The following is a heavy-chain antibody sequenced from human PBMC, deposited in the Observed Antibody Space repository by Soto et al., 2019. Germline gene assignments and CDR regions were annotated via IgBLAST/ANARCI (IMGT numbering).Heavy chain of an antibody. V-gene: IGHV1-8*01. CDR2: MNPNSGNT. CDR3: ARGEEAVAGYYYYGMDV. Sequence: QVQLVQSGAEVKKPGASVKVSCKASGYTFTSYDINWVRQATGQGLEWMGWMNPNSGNTGYAQKFQGRVNMTRNTSXSXXYMELSSLRSEDTAVYYCARGEEAVAGYYYYGMDVWGQGTTVTVSS. J-gene: IGHJ6*02. CDR1: GYTFTSYD. D-gene: IGHD6-19*01.